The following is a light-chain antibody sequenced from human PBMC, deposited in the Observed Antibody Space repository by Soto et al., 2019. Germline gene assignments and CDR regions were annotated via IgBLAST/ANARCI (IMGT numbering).Light chain of an antibody. CDR2: DAS. J-gene: IGKJ5*01. V-gene: IGKV1-33*01. Sequence: IQMTQSPSSLSASVGDRVTITCHASQDISKNLNWYQQKPGKAPKLLIYDASSLQTGVPSRFSGTVSATHFTFTISSLQPEDVAAYDWQQYDNLLPITFGQGTRLEIK. CDR3: QQYDNLLPIT. CDR1: QDISKN.